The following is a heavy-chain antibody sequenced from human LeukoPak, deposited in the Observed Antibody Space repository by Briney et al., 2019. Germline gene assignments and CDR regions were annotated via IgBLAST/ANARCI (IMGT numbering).Heavy chain of an antibody. J-gene: IGHJ4*02. Sequence: SVKVSCKASGGTFSSYANSWVRQAPGQGLEWMGGIIPIFGTANYAQKFQGRVTMTTDTSTTTAYMELRSLRSDDTAVYYCARDLYSTGWYGYWGQGTLVTVSS. V-gene: IGHV1-69*05. D-gene: IGHD6-19*01. CDR1: GGTFSSYA. CDR2: IIPIFGTA. CDR3: ARDLYSTGWYGY.